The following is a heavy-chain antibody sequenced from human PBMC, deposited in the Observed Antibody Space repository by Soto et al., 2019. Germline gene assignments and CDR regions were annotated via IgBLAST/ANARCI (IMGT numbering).Heavy chain of an antibody. Sequence: SETLSLTCTVSGCSISSYYWSWIRQPPGKGLKWIGYIYYSGSTNYNPSLKSRVTISVDTSKNQFSLKMSSVTAADTAEYFCARHEDGYSSGWYGAFDIWGQGTMVTVSS. D-gene: IGHD6-19*01. CDR3: ARHEDGYSSGWYGAFDI. CDR1: GCSISSYY. J-gene: IGHJ3*02. V-gene: IGHV4-59*08. CDR2: IYYSGST.